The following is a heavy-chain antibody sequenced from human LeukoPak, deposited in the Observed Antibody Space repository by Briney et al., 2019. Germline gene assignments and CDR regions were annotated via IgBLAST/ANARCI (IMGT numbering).Heavy chain of an antibody. CDR1: GFTFSSYA. J-gene: IGHJ4*02. CDR3: ARRLSVAGVLDY. CDR2: ITGSGDST. D-gene: IGHD1-1*01. Sequence: PGGSLRLSCAASGFTFSSYAMSWVRQAPGKGLEWVSAITGSGDSTYYADSVKGRFTISRDNSKDTLYLQMYSLRAEDTALYYCARRLSVAGVLDYWGQGTLVTVSS. V-gene: IGHV3-23*01.